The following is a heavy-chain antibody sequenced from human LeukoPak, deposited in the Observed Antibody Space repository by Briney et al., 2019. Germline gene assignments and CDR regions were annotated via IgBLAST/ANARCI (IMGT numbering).Heavy chain of an antibody. CDR2: INPNSGGT. Sequence: ASVKVSCKASGYTFTGYYMHWVRQAPGQGLEWMGWINPNSGGTNYAQKFQGRVTMTRDTSISTAYMELSRLRSDDTAVYYCARDPSLGAGGTNFDYWGQGTLVTVSS. V-gene: IGHV1-2*02. CDR3: ARDPSLGAGGTNFDY. J-gene: IGHJ4*02. D-gene: IGHD1-26*01. CDR1: GYTFTGYY.